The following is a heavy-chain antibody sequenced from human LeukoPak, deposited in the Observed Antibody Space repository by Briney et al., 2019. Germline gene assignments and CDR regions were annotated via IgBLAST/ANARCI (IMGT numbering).Heavy chain of an antibody. V-gene: IGHV1-8*03. D-gene: IGHD5-18*01. CDR1: GYTFTSYG. J-gene: IGHJ4*02. Sequence: GASVKVSCKASGYTFTSYGINWVRQATGQGLEWMGWMNPNSGNTGYAQKFQGRVTITRNTSISTVYMELSSLRSDDTAVYYCARSDTAMAYRPDYWGQGTLVTVSS. CDR3: ARSDTAMAYRPDY. CDR2: MNPNSGNT.